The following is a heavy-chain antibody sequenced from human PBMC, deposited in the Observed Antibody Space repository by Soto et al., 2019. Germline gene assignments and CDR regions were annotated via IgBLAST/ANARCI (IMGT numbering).Heavy chain of an antibody. CDR3: ARVPGHKNSRGDF. Sequence: QVRLMQSGPEVRRTGASVTVSCKASGYTFTHYFIHWARRAPGQGLEWMGYINPKSGDTHYSQTFRGRVSMTRDTSTDTANMGLSSLKSDDTAVYFCARVPGHKNSRGDFWGQGTPITVSS. V-gene: IGHV1-2*02. J-gene: IGHJ4*02. CDR1: GYTFTHYF. CDR2: INPKSGDT. D-gene: IGHD1-7*01.